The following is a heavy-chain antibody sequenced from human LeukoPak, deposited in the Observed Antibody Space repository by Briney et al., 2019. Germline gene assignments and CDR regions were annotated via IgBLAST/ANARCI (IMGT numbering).Heavy chain of an antibody. Sequence: ASVKVSCKASGYTFTSYGISWVRQAPRQGLEWMGWISAYNGNTNYAQKFQGRVTMTRDTSISTAYMELSRLRSDDTAVYYCARGGARSDPIDYWGQGTLVTVSS. CDR2: ISAYNGNT. D-gene: IGHD1-26*01. CDR1: GYTFTSYG. J-gene: IGHJ4*02. CDR3: ARGGARSDPIDY. V-gene: IGHV1-18*01.